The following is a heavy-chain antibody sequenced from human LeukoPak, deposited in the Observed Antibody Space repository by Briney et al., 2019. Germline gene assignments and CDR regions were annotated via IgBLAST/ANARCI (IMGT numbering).Heavy chain of an antibody. Sequence: SETLSLTCAVYGGSFSGYYWSWIRQPPGKGLEWIGEINHSGSTNYNPSLKSRVTISVDTSKNQFSLKLSSVTAADTAVYYCARERFLEWLSAPDWFDPWGQGTLVTVSS. D-gene: IGHD3-3*01. V-gene: IGHV4-34*01. CDR3: ARERFLEWLSAPDWFDP. J-gene: IGHJ5*02. CDR2: INHSGST. CDR1: GGSFSGYY.